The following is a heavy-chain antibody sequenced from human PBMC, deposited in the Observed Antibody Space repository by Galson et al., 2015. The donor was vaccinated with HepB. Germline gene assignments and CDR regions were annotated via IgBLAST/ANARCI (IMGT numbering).Heavy chain of an antibody. V-gene: IGHV3-23*01. J-gene: IGHJ1*01. CDR3: AKENQGSLVIGYGGYFQH. CDR1: GFTFSSYA. Sequence: SLRLSCAASGFTFSSYAMSWVRQAPGKGLEWVSAISGSGGSTYYADSVKGRFTISRDNSKNTLYLQMNSLRAEDTAVYYCAKENQGSLVIGYGGYFQHWGQGTLVTVSS. CDR2: ISGSGGST. D-gene: IGHD3-9*01.